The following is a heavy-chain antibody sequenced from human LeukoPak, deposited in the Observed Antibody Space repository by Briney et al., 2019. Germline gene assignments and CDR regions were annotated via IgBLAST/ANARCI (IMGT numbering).Heavy chain of an antibody. V-gene: IGHV1-2*02. CDR1: GYTFTGYY. CDR3: AKNPYEYYFDY. Sequence: ASVKVSCKASGYTFTGYYMHWVRQAPGQELEWVGWINPNSGDTNYAQKFQGRVTMTRDTSIRTAYLELSGLRSDDTAVYYCAKNPYEYYFDYWGQGTLVTVSS. D-gene: IGHD5-12*01. CDR2: INPNSGDT. J-gene: IGHJ4*02.